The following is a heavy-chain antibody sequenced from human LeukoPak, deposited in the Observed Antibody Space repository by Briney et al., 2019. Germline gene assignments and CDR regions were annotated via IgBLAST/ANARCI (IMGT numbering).Heavy chain of an antibody. CDR1: GLTFSNSW. D-gene: IGHD3-9*01. Sequence: GGSLRLSCVASGLTFSNSWMTWVRQAPGKGLEWVANIKKDGSETYYVDSVRGRFTVSRDNDKNSLYLEMNSLRAEDTAVYYCARDPTRYLRYGYFDYWGQGTLVTVSS. CDR3: ARDPTRYLRYGYFDY. J-gene: IGHJ4*02. CDR2: IKKDGSET. V-gene: IGHV3-7*01.